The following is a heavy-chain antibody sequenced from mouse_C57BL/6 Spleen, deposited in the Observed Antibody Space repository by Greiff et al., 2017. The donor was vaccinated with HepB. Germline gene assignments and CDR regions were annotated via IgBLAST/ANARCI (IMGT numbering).Heavy chain of an antibody. Sequence: EVKLVESGGGLVQPGGSLSLSCAASGFTFTDYYMSWVRQPPGKALEWLGFIRNKANGYTTEYSASVKGRFTISRDNSQSILYLQMNALRAEDSATYYCARYMVLWLRREGHYYAMDYWGQGTSVTVSS. J-gene: IGHJ4*01. CDR2: IRNKANGYTT. D-gene: IGHD2-2*01. CDR1: GFTFTDYY. CDR3: ARYMVLWLRREGHYYAMDY. V-gene: IGHV7-3*01.